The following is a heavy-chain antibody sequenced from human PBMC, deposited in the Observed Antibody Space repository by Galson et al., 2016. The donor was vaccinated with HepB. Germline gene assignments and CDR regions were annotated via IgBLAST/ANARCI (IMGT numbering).Heavy chain of an antibody. Sequence: TLSLTCAVSGTSISSGPHYWSWIRQHPEKGLEWIGFIHSSGSTYYNPSLKSRVTSSVDTSKNQFSLTLSSVTAADTAVYYCARAPHRGNDLTYGMDVWGQGTTVIVSS. CDR3: ARAPHRGNDLTYGMDV. CDR2: IHSSGST. D-gene: IGHD5-12*01. CDR1: GTSISSGPHY. J-gene: IGHJ6*02. V-gene: IGHV4-31*11.